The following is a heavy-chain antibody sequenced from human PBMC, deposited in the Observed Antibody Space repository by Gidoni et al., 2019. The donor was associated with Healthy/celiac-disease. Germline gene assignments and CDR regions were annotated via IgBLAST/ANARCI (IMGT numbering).Heavy chain of an antibody. D-gene: IGHD3-22*01. CDR3: ARGTELDSSGYYYYYGMDV. CDR1: GLTLSSSA. CDR2: IGTAGDT. J-gene: IGHJ6*02. Sequence: EVQLVESGGGLVQPGGSLRLSCAAPGLTLSSSALHWVRQATGNGLEWVSAIGTAGDTYYPGSVKGRFTISRENAKNSLYLQMNSLRAEDTAVYYCARGTELDSSGYYYYYGMDVWGQGTTVTVSS. V-gene: IGHV3-13*01.